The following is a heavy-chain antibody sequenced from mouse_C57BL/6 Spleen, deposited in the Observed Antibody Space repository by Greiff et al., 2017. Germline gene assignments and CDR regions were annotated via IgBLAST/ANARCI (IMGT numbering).Heavy chain of an antibody. Sequence: EVMLVESGGGLVKPGGSLKLSCAASGFTFSDYGMHWVRQAPEKGLEWVAYISSGSSTIYYADTVKGRFTISRDNAKNTLFLQMTSLRSEDTAMYYCARRFDYYGSSYAMDYWGQGTSVTVSS. CDR3: ARRFDYYGSSYAMDY. CDR2: ISSGSSTI. D-gene: IGHD1-1*01. J-gene: IGHJ4*01. V-gene: IGHV5-17*01. CDR1: GFTFSDYG.